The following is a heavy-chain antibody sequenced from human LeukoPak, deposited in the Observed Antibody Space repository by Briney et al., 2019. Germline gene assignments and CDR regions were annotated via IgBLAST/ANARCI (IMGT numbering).Heavy chain of an antibody. CDR1: GFTFSSYG. D-gene: IGHD2/OR15-2a*01. J-gene: IGHJ6*03. Sequence: GGSLRLSCAASGFTFSSYGMHWVRQAPGKGLEWVAFIRYDGSNKYYADSVKGRFTISRDNSKNTLYLQMNSLRAEDTAVYHCAKSTSSYYYYMDVWGKGTMVTVSS. CDR3: AKSTSSYYYYMDV. V-gene: IGHV3-30*02. CDR2: IRYDGSNK.